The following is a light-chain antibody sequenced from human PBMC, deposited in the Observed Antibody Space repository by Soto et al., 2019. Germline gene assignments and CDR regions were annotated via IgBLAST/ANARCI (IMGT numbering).Light chain of an antibody. CDR2: LVS. V-gene: IGLV2-14*01. CDR3: TSWGI. J-gene: IGLJ1*01. Sequence: SALTQPASVSGSPGQSITISCTGTTSDIGDYNYVSWYQHLPDKVPKLIISLVSNRPSGVSNRFSGSKSGNTASLTISGLQAEDEGDYYCTSWGIFXPGTKLTVL. CDR1: TSDIGDYNY.